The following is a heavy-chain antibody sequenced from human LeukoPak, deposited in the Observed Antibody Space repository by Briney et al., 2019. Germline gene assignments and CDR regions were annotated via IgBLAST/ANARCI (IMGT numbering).Heavy chain of an antibody. CDR1: GYSFTSYW. CDR3: ARASTYYPFDY. Sequence: GESLKISCKGSGYSFTSYWIGWVRQAPGQRLEWMGWINAGNGNTKYSQKFQGRVTITRDTSASTAYMELSSLRSEDTAVYYCARASTYYPFDYWGQGTLVTVSS. CDR2: INAGNGNT. D-gene: IGHD3-22*01. V-gene: IGHV1-3*01. J-gene: IGHJ4*02.